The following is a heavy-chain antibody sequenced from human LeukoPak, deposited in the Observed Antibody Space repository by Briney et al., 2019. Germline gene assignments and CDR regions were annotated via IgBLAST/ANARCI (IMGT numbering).Heavy chain of an antibody. J-gene: IGHJ5*02. CDR1: GYTFTSYY. CDR2: INPSGSST. Sequence: ASVKVSCKASGYTFTSYYMHWVRQAPGQGLEWMGLINPSGSSTNYAQKLQGRVTMTTDTSTSTAYMELRSLRSDDTAVYYCARYYYGSGSYHGWWFDPWGQGTLVTVSS. D-gene: IGHD3-10*01. V-gene: IGHV1-46*01. CDR3: ARYYYGSGSYHGWWFDP.